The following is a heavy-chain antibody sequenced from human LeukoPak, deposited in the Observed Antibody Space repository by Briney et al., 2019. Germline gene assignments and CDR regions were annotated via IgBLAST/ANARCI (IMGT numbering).Heavy chain of an antibody. D-gene: IGHD6-13*01. CDR2: ISGSGGST. V-gene: IGHV3-23*01. J-gene: IGHJ4*02. Sequence: GGSLRLSCAASGFTFSSYAMSWVRQAPGKGLEWVSAISGSGGSTYYADSVKGRFTISRDNSKNTLYLQMNSLRAEDTAVYYCAKPVWSFAAGSMYYLDYWGQGTLVTVSS. CDR3: AKPVWSFAAGSMYYLDY. CDR1: GFTFSSYA.